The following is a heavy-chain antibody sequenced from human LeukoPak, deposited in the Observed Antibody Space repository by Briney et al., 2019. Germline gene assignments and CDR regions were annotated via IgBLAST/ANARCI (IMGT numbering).Heavy chain of an antibody. Sequence: GGSLRLSCAASGFTFSNFAMAWVGLAPGRGLEGVSTVSGSGDSTHFADSVKGRFTISRDNSKNTLYLQMNRLRVEDTALYYCAKGSVDTSYIDYWGQGTLVTVSS. J-gene: IGHJ4*02. D-gene: IGHD3-10*01. CDR1: GFTFSNFA. CDR3: AKGSVDTSYIDY. CDR2: VSGSGDST. V-gene: IGHV3-23*01.